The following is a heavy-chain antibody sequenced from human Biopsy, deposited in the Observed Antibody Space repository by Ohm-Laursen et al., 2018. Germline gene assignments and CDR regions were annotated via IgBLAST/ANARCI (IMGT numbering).Heavy chain of an antibody. J-gene: IGHJ4*02. D-gene: IGHD2-2*01. CDR3: ARMPHFDY. CDR1: GGSISGYH. V-gene: IGHV4-59*01. Sequence: PGTLSLTCAVSGGSISGYHWSWIRQPPGKGLEWLAYISYTGGITSNPSLNGRATMSLDTSKNQFSLRLIYVTAADTAVYYCARMPHFDYWGQGILVTVSS. CDR2: ISYTGGI.